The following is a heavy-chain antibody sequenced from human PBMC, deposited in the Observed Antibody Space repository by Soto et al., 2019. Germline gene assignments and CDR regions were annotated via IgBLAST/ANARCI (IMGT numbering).Heavy chain of an antibody. D-gene: IGHD3-10*01. J-gene: IGHJ4*02. CDR1: GFDFISYS. V-gene: IGHV3-23*01. Sequence: GGSLKLSCEASGFDFISYSITWVRQAPGKGLEYVSGITRSADLSFYADSVRGRFTVSRDNFKNTAYLEMNNLRVEDTAVYYCAKWSGFGDLWGQGTLVTVSS. CDR2: ITRSADLS. CDR3: AKWSGFGDL.